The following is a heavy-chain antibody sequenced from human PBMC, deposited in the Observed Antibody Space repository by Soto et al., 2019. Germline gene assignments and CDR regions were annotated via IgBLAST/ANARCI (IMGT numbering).Heavy chain of an antibody. D-gene: IGHD1-26*01. CDR3: ARGSVGANFDY. CDR2: INSDGSTT. Sequence: EGQLVESGGGLVQPGGSLRLSCAASGITFISYWMHWVRQVPGKGLGWVAHINSDGSTTTYADSVKGRFTISRDNAKSTLDLQMNGLRAEDTAVYYCARGSVGANFDYWGQGTLVTVSS. CDR1: GITFISYW. V-gene: IGHV3-74*03. J-gene: IGHJ4*02.